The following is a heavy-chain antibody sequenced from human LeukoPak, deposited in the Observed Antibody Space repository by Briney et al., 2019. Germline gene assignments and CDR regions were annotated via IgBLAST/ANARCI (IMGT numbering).Heavy chain of an antibody. V-gene: IGHV3-21*01. CDR2: ISSSGSYI. D-gene: IGHD4-17*01. Sequence: GGSLRLSCAVSGFTFKSTFMNWVRQAPGKGQEWVSSISSSGSYIHYADSVKGRFTVSRDNDNDTLYLHMTGLSAEDSATYYCTRDYGARDDWGQGTLVTVSS. CDR1: GFTFKSTF. J-gene: IGHJ4*02. CDR3: TRDYGARDD.